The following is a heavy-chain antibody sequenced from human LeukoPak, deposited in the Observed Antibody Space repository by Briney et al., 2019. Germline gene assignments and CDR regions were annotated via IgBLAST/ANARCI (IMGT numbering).Heavy chain of an antibody. D-gene: IGHD2-21*02. CDR3: ARDRLAYCGGDCYSN. CDR1: GCTFSSYA. V-gene: IGHV1-69*05. J-gene: IGHJ4*02. CDR2: IIPIFGTA. Sequence: ASVKVSCKASGCTFSSYAISWVRQAPGQGLEWMGRIIPIFGTANYAQKFQGRVTITTDESTSTAYMELSSLRSEDTAVYYCARDRLAYCGGDCYSNWGQGTLVTVSS.